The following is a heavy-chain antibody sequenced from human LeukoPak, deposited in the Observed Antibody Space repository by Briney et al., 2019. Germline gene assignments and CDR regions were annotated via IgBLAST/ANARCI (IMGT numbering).Heavy chain of an antibody. J-gene: IGHJ4*02. CDR2: ISYDGSNK. V-gene: IGHV3-30-3*02. CDR3: AKFAHCSSTTCYGIDY. CDR1: GFTFSSYA. Sequence: PGGSLRLSCAASGFTFSSYAMHWVRQAPGKGLEWVAVISYDGSNKYYADSVKGRFTISRDNSKNTLYLQMNSLRAEDTAVYYCAKFAHCSSTTCYGIDYWGQGNMVTVSS. D-gene: IGHD2-2*01.